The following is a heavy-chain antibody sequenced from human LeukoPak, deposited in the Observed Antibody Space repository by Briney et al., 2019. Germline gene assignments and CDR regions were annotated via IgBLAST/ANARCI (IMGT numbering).Heavy chain of an antibody. V-gene: IGHV4-30-4*02. CDR3: ASTQYSSGWYTFDY. Sequence: SETLSLTCTVSGGSISSGDYYWSWIRQPPGKGLEWIGYIYYSGSTYYNPSLKSRVTISVDTSKNQFSLKLSSVTAADTAVYYCASTQYSSGWYTFDYWGQGTLVTVSS. CDR1: GGSISSGDYY. J-gene: IGHJ4*02. CDR2: IYYSGST. D-gene: IGHD6-19*01.